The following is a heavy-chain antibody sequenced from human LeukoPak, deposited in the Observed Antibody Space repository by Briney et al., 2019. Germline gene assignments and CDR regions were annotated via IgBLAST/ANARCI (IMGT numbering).Heavy chain of an antibody. D-gene: IGHD3-10*01. J-gene: IGHJ5*02. V-gene: IGHV4-39*07. Sequence: SETLSLTCTVSGGSISSSSYYWGWIRQPPGKGLEWIGSIYYSGSTYYNPSLKSRVTISVDTSKNQFSLKLSSVTAADTAVYYCARKRGYYGSETRFDPWGQGTLVTVSS. CDR3: ARKRGYYGSETRFDP. CDR2: IYYSGST. CDR1: GGSISSSSYY.